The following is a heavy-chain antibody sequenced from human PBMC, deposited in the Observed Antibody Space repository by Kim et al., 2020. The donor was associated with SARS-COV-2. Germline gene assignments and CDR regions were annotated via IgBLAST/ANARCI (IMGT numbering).Heavy chain of an antibody. Sequence: VKGRFTISRDNSKNSLYLQMNSLRTEDTALYYCAKDIASDYDFWSGYFDYWGQGTLVTVSS. J-gene: IGHJ4*02. D-gene: IGHD3-3*01. CDR3: AKDIASDYDFWSGYFDY. V-gene: IGHV3-43*01.